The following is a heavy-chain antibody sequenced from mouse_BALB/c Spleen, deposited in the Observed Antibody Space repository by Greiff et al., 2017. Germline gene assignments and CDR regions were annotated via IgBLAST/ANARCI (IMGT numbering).Heavy chain of an antibody. CDR3: ATYDGYTGYFDV. Sequence: VQLQQSGPGLVKPSQSLSLTCTVTGYSITSDYAWNWIRQFPGNKLEWMGYISYSGSTSYNPSLKSRISITRDTSKNQFFLQLNSVTTEDTATYYCATYDGYTGYFDVWGAGTTVTVSS. D-gene: IGHD2-3*01. V-gene: IGHV3-2*02. CDR1: GYSITSDYA. CDR2: ISYSGST. J-gene: IGHJ1*01.